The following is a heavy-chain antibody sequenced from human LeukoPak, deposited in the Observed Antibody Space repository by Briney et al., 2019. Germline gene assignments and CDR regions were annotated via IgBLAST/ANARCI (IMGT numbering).Heavy chain of an antibody. CDR1: GFTFSSYW. D-gene: IGHD5-12*01. CDR3: ARDSSGYDARYFDY. J-gene: IGHJ4*02. CDR2: IKQDGSEK. V-gene: IGHV3-7*01. Sequence: GGSLRLSCAASGFTFSSYWMSWVRQAPGKGLEWVANIKQDGSEKYYVDSVKGRFTISRDNAKNSLYLQMNSLRAEDTAVYYCARDSSGYDARYFDYWGQGTLVTVSS.